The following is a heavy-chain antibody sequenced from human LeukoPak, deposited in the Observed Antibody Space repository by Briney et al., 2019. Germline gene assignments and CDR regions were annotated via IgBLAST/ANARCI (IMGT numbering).Heavy chain of an antibody. CDR1: GGSIGSYY. CDR3: ARDPLRDTAMGYVHGWFDP. V-gene: IGHV4-59*01. J-gene: IGHJ5*02. D-gene: IGHD5-18*01. Sequence: PSETLSLTCTVSGGSIGSYYWSWIRQPPGKGLEWIGYIYYSGSTNYNPSLKSRVTISVDTSKNQFSLKLSSVTAADTAVYYCARDPLRDTAMGYVHGWFDPWGQGTLVTVSS. CDR2: IYYSGST.